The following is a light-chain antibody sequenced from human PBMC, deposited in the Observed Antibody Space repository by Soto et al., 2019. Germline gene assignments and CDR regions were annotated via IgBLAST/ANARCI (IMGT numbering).Light chain of an antibody. J-gene: IGKJ2*01. CDR1: QSIITY. Sequence: DIQMTQSPSSLSASVGDRVTITCRASQSIITYLNWYQQKPGKAPELLMYSASSLQSGVPSRFSGSGSGTDFTLTISSLQPEDFATYYCQQSYSTPYTFGQGTNLEIK. CDR2: SAS. V-gene: IGKV1-39*01. CDR3: QQSYSTPYT.